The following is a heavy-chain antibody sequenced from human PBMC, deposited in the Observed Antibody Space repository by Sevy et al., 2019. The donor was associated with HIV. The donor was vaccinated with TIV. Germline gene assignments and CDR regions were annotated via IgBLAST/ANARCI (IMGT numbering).Heavy chain of an antibody. CDR3: ARYYYDSSLIDY. J-gene: IGHJ4*02. CDR2: INAANGNT. Sequence: ASVKVSCKASGYTFTCYAIHWVRQAPGQRLEWMGWINAANGNTKYSQKFQGRVTITRDTSASTAYMELSSLRSEDTAVYYCARYYYDSSLIDYWGQGTLVTVSS. CDR1: GYTFTCYA. D-gene: IGHD3-22*01. V-gene: IGHV1-3*01.